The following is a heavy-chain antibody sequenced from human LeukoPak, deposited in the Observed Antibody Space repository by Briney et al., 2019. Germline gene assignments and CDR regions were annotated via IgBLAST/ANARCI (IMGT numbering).Heavy chain of an antibody. D-gene: IGHD3-3*01. CDR3: ARGANFWSGYYTNWFDP. V-gene: IGHV4-39*07. CDR1: GGSISSSSYY. J-gene: IGHJ5*02. Sequence: TSETLSLTCTVSGGSISSSSYYWGWIRQPPGKGLEWIGSIYYSGSTYYNPSLKSRVTISVDTSKSQFSLKLSSVTAADTAVYYCARGANFWSGYYTNWFDPWGQGTLVTVSS. CDR2: IYYSGST.